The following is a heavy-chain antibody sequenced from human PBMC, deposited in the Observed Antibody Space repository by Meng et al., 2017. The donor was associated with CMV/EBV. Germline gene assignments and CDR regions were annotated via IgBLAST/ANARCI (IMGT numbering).Heavy chain of an antibody. D-gene: IGHD4-17*01. Sequence: GESLKISCATSGFTFSRYNMNWVRQAPGKGLEGISYISSSGSTIYYADSVKGRFTISRDNAKNSLYLQMNSLRAEDTAVYYCARVTVFYYYGMDVWGQGTTVTVSS. CDR1: GFTFSRYN. CDR2: ISSSGSTI. V-gene: IGHV3-48*03. CDR3: ARVTVFYYYGMDV. J-gene: IGHJ6*02.